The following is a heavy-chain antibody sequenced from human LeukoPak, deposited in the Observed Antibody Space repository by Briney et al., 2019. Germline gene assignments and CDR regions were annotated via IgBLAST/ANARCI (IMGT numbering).Heavy chain of an antibody. CDR2: INSDGSST. CDR3: ARAAAAGMRIDY. J-gene: IGHJ4*02. CDR1: GFTFSSYW. Sequence: GRSLRLSCAASGFTFSSYWMHWVRQAPGKGLVWVSRINSDGSSTSYADSVKGRFTISRDNAKNTLYLQMNSLRTEDTAVYYCARAAAAGMRIDYWGQGTLVTVSS. V-gene: IGHV3-74*01. D-gene: IGHD6-13*01.